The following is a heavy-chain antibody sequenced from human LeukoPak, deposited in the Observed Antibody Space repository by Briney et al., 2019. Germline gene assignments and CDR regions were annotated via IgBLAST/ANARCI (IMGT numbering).Heavy chain of an antibody. CDR1: GFTFSSYV. J-gene: IGHJ3*02. V-gene: IGHV3-23*01. CDR2: ISGSAADT. D-gene: IGHD5-18*01. Sequence: QTGGSLRLSCAASGFTFSSYVMSWVRQAPGGGLEWVSGISGSAADTYYADSVKGRFTISRDNSKNTLYLQMNSLRAEDTAVYYCARGYSYGHDAFDIWGQGTMVTVSS. CDR3: ARGYSYGHDAFDI.